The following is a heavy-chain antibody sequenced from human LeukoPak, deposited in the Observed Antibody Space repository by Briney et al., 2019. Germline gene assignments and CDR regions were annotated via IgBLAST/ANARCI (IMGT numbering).Heavy chain of an antibody. CDR1: GGSISSSTYY. CDR2: IYYSGST. V-gene: IGHV4-39*02. Sequence: SETLSLSCTVSGGSISSSTYYWGWIRQPPGKGLEWIGSIYYSGSTYCNPSLKSRVTISVDTSKNQSSLKLNSVTAADTAVYYCARDRGYSYAFDYWGQGTLVTVSS. D-gene: IGHD5-18*01. J-gene: IGHJ4*02. CDR3: ARDRGYSYAFDY.